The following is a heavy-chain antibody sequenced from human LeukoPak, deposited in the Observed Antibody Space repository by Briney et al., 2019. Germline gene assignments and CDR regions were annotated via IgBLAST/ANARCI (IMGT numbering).Heavy chain of an antibody. V-gene: IGHV1-69*01. CDR2: ITPIFGTP. Sequence: ASVKVSCKASGDTFSSYDISWVRQAPGQGLEWIGGITPIFGTPNYAQKFQGRVTITADESTRTAYMELRSLRSEDTAVYYCARGWLAETIMVTPSNSWGQGNLVTVSS. D-gene: IGHD4-23*01. J-gene: IGHJ5*02. CDR1: GDTFSSYD. CDR3: ARGWLAETIMVTPSNS.